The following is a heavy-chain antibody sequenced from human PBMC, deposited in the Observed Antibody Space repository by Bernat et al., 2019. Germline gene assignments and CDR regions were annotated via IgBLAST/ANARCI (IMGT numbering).Heavy chain of an antibody. CDR3: ARGDTGTTTPFDP. CDR1: GFTFSSYV. Sequence: EVQLLESGGGLVQPGGSLRLSCAASGFTFSSYVMSWVRQAPGKGLEWVSVIYSGGSTYYADSVKGRFTISRHNSKNTLYLQMNSLRAEDTAVYYCARGDTGTTTPFDPWGQGTLVTVSS. V-gene: IGHV3-53*04. CDR2: IYSGGST. D-gene: IGHD1-7*01. J-gene: IGHJ5*02.